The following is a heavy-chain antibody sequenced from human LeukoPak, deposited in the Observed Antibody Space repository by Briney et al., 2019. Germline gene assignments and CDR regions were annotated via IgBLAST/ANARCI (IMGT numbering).Heavy chain of an antibody. V-gene: IGHV4-38-2*02. CDR2: IYHSGST. J-gene: IGHJ4*02. Sequence: SETLSLTCTVSGYSISSGYYWGWIRQPPGKGLEWIGSIYHSGSTYYNPSLKSRVTISVDTSKNQFSLKLSSVTAADTAVYYCARRVGVALDYWGQGTLVAVSS. D-gene: IGHD2-21*01. CDR3: ARRVGVALDY. CDR1: GYSISSGYY.